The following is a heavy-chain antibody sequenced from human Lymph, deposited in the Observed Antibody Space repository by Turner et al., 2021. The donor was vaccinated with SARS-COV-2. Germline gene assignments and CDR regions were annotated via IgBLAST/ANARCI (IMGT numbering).Heavy chain of an antibody. D-gene: IGHD4-17*01. CDR1: GYIFTGYS. J-gene: IGHJ6*02. CDR3: AGDTRGDYSYYYDGMDV. CDR2: INPNSGGT. Sequence: QVQLVQSGAEVKRPGASVKVSCKASGYIFTGYSMHWVRQTPGQGLEWMGWINPNSGGTSYAQKFQGRVTMTRDTSISTAYMEVSRLRSDDTAVYCCAGDTRGDYSYYYDGMDVWGQGTTVTVSS. V-gene: IGHV1-2*02.